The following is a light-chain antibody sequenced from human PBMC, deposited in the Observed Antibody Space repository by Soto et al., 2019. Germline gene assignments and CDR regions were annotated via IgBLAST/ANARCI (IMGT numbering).Light chain of an antibody. CDR1: QSVSSSY. J-gene: IGKJ5*01. Sequence: EIVLTQSPGTLSLSPGERATLSCRASQSVSSSYLAWYQQKPGQAPRLLIYGASSKATGIQNKFSGSRSGTDFTLTISRLEPEDFAVYYCQQYGSSPSTFGQGTRLEIK. V-gene: IGKV3-20*01. CDR3: QQYGSSPST. CDR2: GAS.